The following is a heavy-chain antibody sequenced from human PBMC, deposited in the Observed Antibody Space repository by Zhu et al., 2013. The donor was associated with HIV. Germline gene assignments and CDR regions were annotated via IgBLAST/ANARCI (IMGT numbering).Heavy chain of an antibody. CDR1: GGTFSSYT. J-gene: IGHJ6*02. CDR3: ARTWGIVVVPAAIPSSYYGMDV. D-gene: IGHD2-2*02. CDR2: IIPILGIA. V-gene: IGHV1-69*02. Sequence: QVQLVQSGAEVKKPGSSVKVSCKASGGTFSSYTISWVRQAPGQGLEWMGRIIPILGIANYAQKFQGRVTITADKSTSTAYMELSSLRSEDTAVYYCARTWGIVVVPAAIPSSYYGMDVWGQGTTVTVSS.